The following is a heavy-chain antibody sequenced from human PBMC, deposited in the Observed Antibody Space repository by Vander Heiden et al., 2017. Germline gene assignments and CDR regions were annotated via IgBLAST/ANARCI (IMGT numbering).Heavy chain of an antibody. Sequence: QVTLRESGPALVKPTQTLTLTCTFSGFSLSTSGMRVSWIRQPPGKALEWLARIDWDDDRFYRTSLKTRLTISKDTSKNQVVITMTKMETVETATYYCARIRGGDFGDYYFDYWGQGTMVTVYS. V-gene: IGHV2-70*04. J-gene: IGHJ4*02. CDR3: ARIRGGDFGDYYFDY. CDR1: GFSLSTSGMR. D-gene: IGHD4-17*01. CDR2: IDWDDDR.